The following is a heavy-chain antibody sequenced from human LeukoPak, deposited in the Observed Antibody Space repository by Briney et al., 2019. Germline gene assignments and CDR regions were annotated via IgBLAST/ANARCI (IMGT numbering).Heavy chain of an antibody. CDR1: GFTFSSYA. CDR3: AKALRSIVTDAFDI. CDR2: ISWNSGSI. D-gene: IGHD2-21*01. J-gene: IGHJ3*02. Sequence: GGSLRLSCAASGFTFSSYAMHWVRQAPGKGLEWVSGISWNSGSIGYADSVKGRFTISRDNAKNSLYLQMNSLRAEDTALYYCAKALRSIVTDAFDIWGQGTMVTVSS. V-gene: IGHV3-9*01.